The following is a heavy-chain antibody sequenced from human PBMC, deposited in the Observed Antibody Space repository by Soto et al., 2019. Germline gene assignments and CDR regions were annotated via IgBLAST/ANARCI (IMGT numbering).Heavy chain of an antibody. D-gene: IGHD3-3*01. J-gene: IGHJ6*02. CDR2: IGGGGGST. CDR3: AKVGDHDFWSGHNYGMGV. Sequence: EVQLLESGGDLVQPGRSLRLSCAASGFTFNNYAMNWVRQAPGKGLEWVSLIGGGGGSTYYADSVKGRFTISRDNSKNTMYLQMNSLRAEDTAVYYCAKVGDHDFWSGHNYGMGVWGQGTTVTVSS. CDR1: GFTFNNYA. V-gene: IGHV3-23*01.